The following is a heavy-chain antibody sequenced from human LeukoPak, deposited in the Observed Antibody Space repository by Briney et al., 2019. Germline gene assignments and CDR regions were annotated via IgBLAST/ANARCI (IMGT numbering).Heavy chain of an antibody. CDR2: MNPNSGNT. CDR3: ARVFPTYYDFWSGYSPYFDY. J-gene: IGHJ4*02. Sequence: ASVKVSCKASGYTFTSYDINWVRQATGQGFERMGWMNPNSGNTGYAQKFQGRVTITRNTSISTAYMELSSLRSEDTAVYYCARVFPTYYDFWSGYSPYFDYWGQGTLVTVSS. V-gene: IGHV1-8*03. D-gene: IGHD3-3*01. CDR1: GYTFTSYD.